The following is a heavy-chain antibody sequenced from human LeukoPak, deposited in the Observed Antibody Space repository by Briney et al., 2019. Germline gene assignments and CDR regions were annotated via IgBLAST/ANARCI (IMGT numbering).Heavy chain of an antibody. CDR1: GGSISSYY. D-gene: IGHD3-22*01. CDR2: IYTSGST. Sequence: SSETLSLTCTVSGGSISSYYWSWIRQPAGKGLEWIGRIYTSGSTNYNPSLKSRVTMSVDTSKNQFSLKLSSVTAADTAVYYCAAERYYYDSSGYYHDVFDYWGQGTLVTVSS. CDR3: AAERYYYDSSGYYHDVFDY. J-gene: IGHJ4*02. V-gene: IGHV4-4*07.